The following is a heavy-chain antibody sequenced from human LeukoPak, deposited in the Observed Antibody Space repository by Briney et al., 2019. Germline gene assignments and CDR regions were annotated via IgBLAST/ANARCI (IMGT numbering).Heavy chain of an antibody. J-gene: IGHJ4*02. CDR1: GYTFTDYY. Sequence: VASVKVSCKASGYTFTDYYMHWVRQAPGQGLEWMGWITPNSGATKYAQKFRGRVSMTRDTSINTAYMELSRLRSDDTAIYYCARVSRFYYDSSGDFDYRGQGTLVTVSS. V-gene: IGHV1-2*02. CDR3: ARVSRFYYDSSGDFDY. CDR2: ITPNSGAT. D-gene: IGHD3-22*01.